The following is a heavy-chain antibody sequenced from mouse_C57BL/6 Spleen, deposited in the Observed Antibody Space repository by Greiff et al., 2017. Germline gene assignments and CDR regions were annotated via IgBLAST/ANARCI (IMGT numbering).Heavy chain of an antibody. CDR3: ARSYYGSRGYFDV. CDR2: IDPSDSYT. CDR1: GYTFTSYW. D-gene: IGHD1-1*01. Sequence: QVQLKQPGAELVKPGASVKLSCKASGYTFTSYWMQWVKQRPGQGLEWIGEIDPSDSYTNYNQKFKGKATLTVDTSSSTAYMQLSSLTSEDSAVYYCARSYYGSRGYFDVWGTGTTVTVSS. J-gene: IGHJ1*03. V-gene: IGHV1-50*01.